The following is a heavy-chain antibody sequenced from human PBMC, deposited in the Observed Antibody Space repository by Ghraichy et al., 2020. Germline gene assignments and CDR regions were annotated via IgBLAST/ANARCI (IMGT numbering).Heavy chain of an antibody. D-gene: IGHD3-22*01. CDR3: AKAMVHISGSFDP. CDR2: ISGSGGST. V-gene: IGHV3-23*01. J-gene: IGHJ5*02. CDR1: GFTFSSYA. Sequence: GGSLRLSCAASGFTFSSYAMSWVRQAPGKGLEWVSAISGSGGSTYSADSVKGRFTISRANSKNTLYLQMNSLGAEDTAVYYCAKAMVHISGSFDPWGQGTLVTVSS.